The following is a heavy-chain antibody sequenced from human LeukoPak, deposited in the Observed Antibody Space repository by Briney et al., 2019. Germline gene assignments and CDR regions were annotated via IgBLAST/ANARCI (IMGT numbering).Heavy chain of an antibody. D-gene: IGHD7-27*01. CDR2: ITTSDGNT. J-gene: IGHJ4*02. Sequence: GGSLRLSCAASGFTFSSYTMSWVRQAPGKGLEWVSTITTSDGNTYYADSVEGRFTVSRDNSKNTLYLQMNSLRAEDTAVYYCAKDGGLWVSAHWGDSWGRGTLVTVSS. CDR3: AKDGGLWVSAHWGDS. CDR1: GFTFSSYT. V-gene: IGHV3-23*01.